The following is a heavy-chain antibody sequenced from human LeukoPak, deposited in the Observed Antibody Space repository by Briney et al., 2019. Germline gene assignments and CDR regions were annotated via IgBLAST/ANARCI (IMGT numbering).Heavy chain of an antibody. J-gene: IGHJ4*02. CDR3: ARGEEYSYGFNYFDY. CDR2: INPNSGGT. CDR1: GYTFTGYY. D-gene: IGHD5-18*01. V-gene: IGHV1-2*06. Sequence: ASVKVSCKASGYTFTGYYMHWVRQAPGQGLEWMGRINPNSGGTNYAQKFQGRVTMTRDTPISTAYMELSRLRSDDTAVYYCARGEEYSYGFNYFDYWGQGTLVTVSS.